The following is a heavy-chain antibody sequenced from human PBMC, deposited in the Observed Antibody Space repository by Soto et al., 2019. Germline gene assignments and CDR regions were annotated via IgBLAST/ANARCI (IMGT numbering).Heavy chain of an antibody. J-gene: IGHJ6*02. V-gene: IGHV1-69*06. CDR1: GGTFSSYA. Sequence: ASVKVSCKASGGTFSSYAISWVRQAPGQGLEWMGGIIPIFGTANYAQKFQGRVTITADKSTSTAYMELSSLRSEDTAVYYCASVFGELLSNYYYGMDVWGQGTTVTVSS. CDR2: IIPIFGTA. D-gene: IGHD3-10*02. CDR3: ASVFGELLSNYYYGMDV.